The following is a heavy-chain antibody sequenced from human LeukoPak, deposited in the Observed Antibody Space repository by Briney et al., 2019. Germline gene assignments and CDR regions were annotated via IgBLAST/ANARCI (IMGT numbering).Heavy chain of an antibody. V-gene: IGHV7-4-1*02. J-gene: IGHJ3*02. CDR2: INTNTGNP. CDR1: GYTFTGYY. D-gene: IGHD3-22*01. Sequence: ASVKVSCKASGYTFTGYYMHWVRQAPGQGLEWMGWINTNTGNPTYAQGFTGRFVFSLDTSVSTAYLQISSLKAEDTAVYYCAREGCDSSGYYVCAFDIWGQGTMVTVSS. CDR3: AREGCDSSGYYVCAFDI.